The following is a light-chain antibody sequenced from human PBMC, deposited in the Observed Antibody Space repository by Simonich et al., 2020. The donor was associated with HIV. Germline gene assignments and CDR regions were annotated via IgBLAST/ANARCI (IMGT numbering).Light chain of an antibody. V-gene: IGLV2-11*01. J-gene: IGLJ2*01. CDR1: SSDAGGYNY. CDR2: DVS. CDR3: SSYTGSSVV. Sequence: QSALTQPRSVSGSPGQSVTISCTGTSSDAGGYNYVSWYQQHPGKAPKLMIYDVSNRPSGVSNRFSGSKAGNTASLTISGLQAEDEADYYCSSYTGSSVVFGGGTKLTVL.